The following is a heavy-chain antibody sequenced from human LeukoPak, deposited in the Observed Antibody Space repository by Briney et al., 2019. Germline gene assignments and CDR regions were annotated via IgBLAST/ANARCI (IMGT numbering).Heavy chain of an antibody. CDR3: AKDDYDILTGYPIGFDY. D-gene: IGHD3-9*01. V-gene: IGHV3-30*19. CDR2: ISYDGSNK. Sequence: PGGSLRLSCAASGFTFSSYGMHWVRQAPGKGLEWVAVISYDGSNKYYADSVKGRFTISRDNSKNTLYLQMNSLRAEDTAVYYCAKDDYDILTGYPIGFDYWGQGTLVTVSS. CDR1: GFTFSSYG. J-gene: IGHJ4*02.